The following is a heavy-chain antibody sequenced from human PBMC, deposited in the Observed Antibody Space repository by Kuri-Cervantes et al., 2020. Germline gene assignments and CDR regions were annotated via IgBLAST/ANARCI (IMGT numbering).Heavy chain of an antibody. CDR2: INWNGGST. Sequence: GESLKISCAASGFTFDDYGMSWVRQAPGKGMEWVSGINWNGGSTGYADSVKGRFTISRDNAKNSLYLQMNSLRAEDTAVYYCARDWGGDPFGDIAAAEGGAFDIWGQGTMVTVSS. D-gene: IGHD6-13*01. CDR1: GFTFDDYG. CDR3: ARDWGGDPFGDIAAAEGGAFDI. V-gene: IGHV3-20*04. J-gene: IGHJ3*02.